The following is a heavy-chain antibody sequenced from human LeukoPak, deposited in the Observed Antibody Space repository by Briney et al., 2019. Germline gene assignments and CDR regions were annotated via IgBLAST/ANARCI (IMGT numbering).Heavy chain of an antibody. CDR1: GYSISSGYY. D-gene: IGHD6-19*01. CDR3: ARVEYSSGWYFDY. V-gene: IGHV4-38-2*01. Sequence: KSSETLSLTCAVSGYSISSGYYWGWIRQPPGKGLEWVGSIYHSGSTYYNPSLKSRVTISVDTSKNQFSLKLSSVTAADTAVYHCARVEYSSGWYFDYWGQGTLVTVSS. CDR2: IYHSGST. J-gene: IGHJ4*02.